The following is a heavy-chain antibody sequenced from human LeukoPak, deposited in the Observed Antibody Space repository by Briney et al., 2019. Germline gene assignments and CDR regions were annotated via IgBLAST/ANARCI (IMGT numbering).Heavy chain of an antibody. CDR2: IRSKANSYAT. CDR1: GFTFSGSA. J-gene: IGHJ4*02. D-gene: IGHD2-15*01. CDR3: ARLDEVAKKFDY. Sequence: GGSLKLSCAASGFTFSGSAMHWVRQASGKGLEWVGRIRSKANSYATAYAASVRGRFTISRDDSKNTAYLEMKSLKTEDTAVYLCARLDEVAKKFDYWGQGALVTVSS. V-gene: IGHV3-73*01.